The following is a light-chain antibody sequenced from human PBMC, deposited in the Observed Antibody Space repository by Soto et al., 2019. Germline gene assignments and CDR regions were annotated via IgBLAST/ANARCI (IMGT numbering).Light chain of an antibody. V-gene: IGLV2-11*01. J-gene: IGLJ1*01. CDR1: SRDVGSYNY. Sequence: QSALTQPRSVSGSPGQTVTISCTGTSRDVGSYNYVSWYQQYPGKAPKLIIYDVSRRPSGVPDRFSGSKSGNTAYLTISGLQVEDEAEYFCFSFTTTSTHVFGTGTKLTVL. CDR2: DVS. CDR3: FSFTTTSTHV.